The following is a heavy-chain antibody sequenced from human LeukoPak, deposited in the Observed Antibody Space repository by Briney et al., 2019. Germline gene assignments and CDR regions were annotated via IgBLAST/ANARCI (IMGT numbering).Heavy chain of an antibody. CDR3: ARVGAYSSSSIYYYYMDV. J-gene: IGHJ6*03. D-gene: IGHD6-6*01. CDR1: GGTYSSYA. Sequence: ASVKVSCKASGGTYSSYAISWVRQAPGQALEWMGGIIPIFGTANYAQKFQGRVTITTDEPTSTAYMELSSLRSEDTAVYYSARVGAYSSSSIYYYYMDVWGQRDHGHRLL. CDR2: IIPIFGTA. V-gene: IGHV1-69*05.